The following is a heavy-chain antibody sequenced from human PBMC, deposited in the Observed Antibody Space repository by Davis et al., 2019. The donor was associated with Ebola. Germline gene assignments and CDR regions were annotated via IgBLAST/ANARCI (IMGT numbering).Heavy chain of an antibody. CDR3: ARARIAVAGQKGYYYYYYGMDV. Sequence: MPSETLSLTCAVYGGSFSGYYWSWIRQPPGKGLEWIGYIYYSGSTNYNPSLKGRVTISVDTSKNQFSLKLSSVTAADTAVYYCARARIAVAGQKGYYYYYYGMDVWDQGTTVTVSS. J-gene: IGHJ6*02. D-gene: IGHD6-19*01. V-gene: IGHV4-34*01. CDR1: GGSFSGYY. CDR2: IYYSGST.